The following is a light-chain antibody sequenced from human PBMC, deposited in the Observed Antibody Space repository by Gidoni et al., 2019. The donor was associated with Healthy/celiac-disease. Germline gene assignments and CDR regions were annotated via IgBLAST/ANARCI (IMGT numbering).Light chain of an antibody. CDR3: QQYGSSPLT. CDR1: QSVSSSY. Sequence: DIVLTQSPGTLSLSPGERATLSCRASQSVSSSYLAWYQQKPGQAPRLLIYGASSRATGIPDRFSGSGSGTDFTLTISRLAPEDFAVYYCQQYGSSPLTFGGGTKVEIK. V-gene: IGKV3-20*01. CDR2: GAS. J-gene: IGKJ4*01.